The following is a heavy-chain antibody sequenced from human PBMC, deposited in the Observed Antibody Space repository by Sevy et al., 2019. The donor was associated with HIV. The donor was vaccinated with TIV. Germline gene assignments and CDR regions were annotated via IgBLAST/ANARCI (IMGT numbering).Heavy chain of an antibody. CDR1: GFTFSSYA. CDR2: ISYDGSNK. V-gene: IGHV3-30-3*01. Sequence: GGSLRLSCAASGFTFSSYAMHWVRQAPGKGLEWVAVISYDGSNKYYADSVKGRFTISRDNSKNTLYLQMNSLRAEDTAVCYCARGGDILTGLDYWGQGTLVTVSS. J-gene: IGHJ4*02. D-gene: IGHD3-9*01. CDR3: ARGGDILTGLDY.